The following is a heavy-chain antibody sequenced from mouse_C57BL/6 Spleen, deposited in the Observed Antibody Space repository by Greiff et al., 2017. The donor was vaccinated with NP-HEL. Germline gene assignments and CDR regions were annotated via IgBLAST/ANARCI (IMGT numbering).Heavy chain of an antibody. J-gene: IGHJ4*01. V-gene: IGHV5-17*01. CDR2: ISRGSSTI. Sequence: EVQVVESGGGLVKPGGSLKLSCAASGFTFSDYGMHWVRQAPEKGLEWVAYISRGSSTIYYADTVKGRFTISRDTATNTLFMQMTSQGSEDTAMYYCARPPDYKGAMDDWGQGTSVTAAS. CDR3: ARPPDYKGAMDD. D-gene: IGHD2-12*01. CDR1: GFTFSDYG.